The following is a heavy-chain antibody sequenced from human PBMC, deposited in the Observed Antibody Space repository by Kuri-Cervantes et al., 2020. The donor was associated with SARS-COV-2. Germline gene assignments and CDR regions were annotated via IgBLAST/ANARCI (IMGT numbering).Heavy chain of an antibody. Sequence: GESLKISCAASGFTFSSYWMHWVRQAPGKGLVWVSRINSDGSSTSYADSVKGRFTIPRDNAKNTLYLQMNSLRAEDTAVYYCASQPITIFGVAYHLDYWGQGTLVTVSS. J-gene: IGHJ4*02. D-gene: IGHD3-3*01. V-gene: IGHV3-74*01. CDR3: ASQPITIFGVAYHLDY. CDR1: GFTFSSYW. CDR2: INSDGSST.